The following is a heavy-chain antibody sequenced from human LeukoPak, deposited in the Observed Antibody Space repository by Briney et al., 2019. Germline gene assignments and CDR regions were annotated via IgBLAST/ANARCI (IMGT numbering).Heavy chain of an antibody. CDR2: IYYSGTT. D-gene: IGHD2-8*02. CDR1: GGSIISSSYN. Sequence: SETLSLTCTVSGGSIISSSYNWGWIRQPPGKGLVWIGTIYYSGTTYYNPSLQSRVTISVDTSKNEFSLKVNSVTAADTAVYYCARLPTGFPNWFDPWGQGTRVTVSS. CDR3: ARLPTGFPNWFDP. J-gene: IGHJ5*02. V-gene: IGHV4-39*01.